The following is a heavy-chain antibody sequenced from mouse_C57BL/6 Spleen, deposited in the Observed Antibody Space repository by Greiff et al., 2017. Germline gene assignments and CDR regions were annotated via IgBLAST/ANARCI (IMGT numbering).Heavy chain of an antibody. Sequence: EVMLVESGGGLVKPGGSLKLSCAASGFTFSDYGMHWVRQAPEKGLEWVAYISSGSSTIYYADTVKGRFTISRDNAKNTLFLQMTSLRSEDTAMYYCAADYDPFAYWGQGTLVTVSA. CDR2: ISSGSSTI. D-gene: IGHD2-4*01. V-gene: IGHV5-17*01. CDR3: AADYDPFAY. CDR1: GFTFSDYG. J-gene: IGHJ3*01.